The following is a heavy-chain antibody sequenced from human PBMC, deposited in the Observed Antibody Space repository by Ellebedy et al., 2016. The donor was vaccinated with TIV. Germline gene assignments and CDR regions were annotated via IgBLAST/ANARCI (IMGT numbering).Heavy chain of an antibody. J-gene: IGHJ6*02. D-gene: IGHD2-2*01. V-gene: IGHV3-48*01. CDR3: ARAPSYLGDIVVVPAANLRAYYYGMDV. CDR1: GFTFSSYS. Sequence: GESLKISCAAPGFTFSSYSMNWVRQAPGKGPEWVSYISSSSSTIYYADSVKGRFTVSRDNAKNSLYLQMNSLRAEDTAVYYCARAPSYLGDIVVVPAANLRAYYYGMDVWGQGTTVTVSS. CDR2: ISSSSSTI.